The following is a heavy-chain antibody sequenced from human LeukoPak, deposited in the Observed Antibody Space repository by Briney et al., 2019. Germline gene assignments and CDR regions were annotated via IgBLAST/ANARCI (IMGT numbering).Heavy chain of an antibody. J-gene: IGHJ4*02. V-gene: IGHV1-69*13. D-gene: IGHD4-23*01. Sequence: SVKVSCKASGGTFNSSGISWVRQAPGQGLEWMGGIISFFGAAHYIQKFQGRLTITADESTSTAYMELSSLTSEDTAVYYCATGHQHDYGGNFYSYYFDYWGQGTLVTVSS. CDR2: IISFFGAA. CDR3: ATGHQHDYGGNFYSYYFDY. CDR1: GGTFNSSG.